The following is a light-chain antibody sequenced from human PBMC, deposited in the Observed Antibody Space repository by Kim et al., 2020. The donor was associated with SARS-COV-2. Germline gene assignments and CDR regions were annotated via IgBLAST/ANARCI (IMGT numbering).Light chain of an antibody. CDR1: SSDIGGYNY. J-gene: IGLJ1*01. CDR2: EVS. CDR3: SSYTITNTLV. V-gene: IGLV2-14*01. Sequence: QPALTQPASVSGSPGQSITISCTGTSSDIGGYNYVSWYQQHPGKAPQLVIFEVSDRPSGVSNRFSGSKSGNTASLTISGLQAEDEADYYCSSYTITNTLVFGTGNKVTVL.